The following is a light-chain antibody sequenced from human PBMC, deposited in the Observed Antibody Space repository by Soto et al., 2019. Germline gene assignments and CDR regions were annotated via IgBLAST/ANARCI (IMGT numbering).Light chain of an antibody. Sequence: EIVLTQSPGTLSLSPGERATLSCRASQSVSSSYLAWNQQKPGQAPRLLIYDASSRATGIPDRFSGSGSGTDFTLTISRLEPEDFAVYYCQQYGSSPTFGQGTKVEIK. CDR1: QSVSSSY. V-gene: IGKV3-20*01. CDR2: DAS. J-gene: IGKJ1*01. CDR3: QQYGSSPT.